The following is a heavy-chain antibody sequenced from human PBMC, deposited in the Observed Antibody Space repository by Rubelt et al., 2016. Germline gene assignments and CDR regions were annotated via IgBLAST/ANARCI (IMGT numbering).Heavy chain of an antibody. CDR3: AKEGGYDFWSGPRGFDY. J-gene: IGHJ4*02. CDR2: WYDGSNK. Sequence: WYDGSNKYYADSVKGRFTISRDNSKNTLYLQMNSLRAEDTAVYYCAKEGGYDFWSGPRGFDYWGQGTLVTVSS. V-gene: IGHV3-33*06. D-gene: IGHD3-3*01.